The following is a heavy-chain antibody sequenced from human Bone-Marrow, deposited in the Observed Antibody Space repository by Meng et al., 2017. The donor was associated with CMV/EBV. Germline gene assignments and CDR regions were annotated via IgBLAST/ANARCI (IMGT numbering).Heavy chain of an antibody. J-gene: IGHJ6*02. Sequence: GGSLRLSCAASGFTFSDYYMSWIRQAPGKGLEWVSYISISGRTLYYADSLKGRFTISRDKVKNSLYLQLSRLRAEDTAVYYCATFRCSGNRCFSSYFYYSMDAWGQGTTVTVSS. D-gene: IGHD2/OR15-2a*01. CDR1: GFTFSDYY. V-gene: IGHV3-11*04. CDR2: ISISGRTL. CDR3: ATFRCSGNRCFSSYFYYSMDA.